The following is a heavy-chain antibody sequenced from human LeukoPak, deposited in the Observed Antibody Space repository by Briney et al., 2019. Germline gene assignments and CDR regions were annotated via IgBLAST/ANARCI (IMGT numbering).Heavy chain of an antibody. CDR2: ISGSGGST. D-gene: IGHD1-26*01. J-gene: IGHJ4*02. V-gene: IGHV3-23*01. Sequence: GGSLRLSCAASGFTFSDYGTTWVRQAPGKGLEWVSAISGSGGSTYYADSVKGRFTISRDNSKNSLYLQMNSLRAEDTAVYYCAKRYSGSYGGGRDYWGQGTLVTVSS. CDR1: GFTFSDYG. CDR3: AKRYSGSYGGGRDY.